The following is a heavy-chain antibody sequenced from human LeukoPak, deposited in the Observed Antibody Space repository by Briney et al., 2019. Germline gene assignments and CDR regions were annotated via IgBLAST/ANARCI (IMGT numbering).Heavy chain of an antibody. CDR2: INPNSGGT. Sequence: ASVKVSCKASGYTFTGYYMHWVRQAPGQGQEWMGWINPNSGGTNYAQKFQGRVTMTRDTCISTAYMELSRLRSDDTAVYYCARGAWIQGPHDYWGQGTLVTVSS. D-gene: IGHD5-18*01. J-gene: IGHJ4*02. V-gene: IGHV1-2*02. CDR1: GYTFTGYY. CDR3: ARGAWIQGPHDY.